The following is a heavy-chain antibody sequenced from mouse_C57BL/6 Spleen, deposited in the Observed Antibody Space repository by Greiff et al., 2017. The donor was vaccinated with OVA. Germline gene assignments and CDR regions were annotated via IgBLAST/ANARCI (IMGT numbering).Heavy chain of an antibody. D-gene: IGHD1-1*01. Sequence: VQLQQSGPELVKPGASVKISCKASGYAFSSSWMNWVKQRPGTGLEWIGRIYPGDGDTNYNGKFKGKATLTADKSSSTAYMQLSSLTSEDSAVYFCARGDYYGSSPFAYWGQGTLVTVSA. CDR3: ARGDYYGSSPFAY. CDR1: GYAFSSSW. J-gene: IGHJ3*01. CDR2: IYPGDGDT. V-gene: IGHV1-82*01.